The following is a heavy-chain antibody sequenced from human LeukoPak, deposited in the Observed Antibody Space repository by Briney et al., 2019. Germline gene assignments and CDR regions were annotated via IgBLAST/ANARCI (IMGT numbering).Heavy chain of an antibody. J-gene: IGHJ4*02. CDR1: GLDFRSYA. Sequence: GGSLRLSCAASGLDFRSYAMSWVRQAPGKGLEWVSSISSSSSYIYYADSVKGRFTISRDNAKNSLYLQMNSLRAEDTAVYYCARDKDCSSTSCYSVPDYWGQGTLVTVSS. CDR3: ARDKDCSSTSCYSVPDY. D-gene: IGHD2-2*02. CDR2: ISSSSSYI. V-gene: IGHV3-21*01.